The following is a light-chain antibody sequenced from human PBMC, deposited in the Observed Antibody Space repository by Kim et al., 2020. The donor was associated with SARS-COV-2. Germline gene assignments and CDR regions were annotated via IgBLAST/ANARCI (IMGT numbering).Light chain of an antibody. Sequence: GQSITISCTGTSSDIGFYNYVSWYQQYPGKAPKLMIYDVSNRPSGLSNRFSGSKSGNTASLTISGLQAEDEADYYCSSYTKTATVVFGGGTQLTVL. CDR1: SSDIGFYNY. V-gene: IGLV2-14*03. J-gene: IGLJ2*01. CDR2: DVS. CDR3: SSYTKTATVV.